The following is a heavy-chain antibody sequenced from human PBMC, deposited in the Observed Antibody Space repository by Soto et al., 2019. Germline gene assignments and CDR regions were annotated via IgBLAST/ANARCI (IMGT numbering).Heavy chain of an antibody. CDR1: GDSISSYY. V-gene: IGHV4-59*01. Sequence: QVQLQESGPGLVKPSETLSLTCAVSGDSISSYYCMWIRQPPGKGLESIGYLYYGRSANYNPSLRSRVTVSVDTSTNQCSLTLSSMTAADTAVYYCALRSMAVVPEYWGQGTLVTVSS. J-gene: IGHJ4*02. CDR3: ALRSMAVVPEY. CDR2: LYYGRSA. D-gene: IGHD3-22*01.